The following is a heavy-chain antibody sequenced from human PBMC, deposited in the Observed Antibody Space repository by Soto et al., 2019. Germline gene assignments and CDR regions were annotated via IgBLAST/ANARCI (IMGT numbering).Heavy chain of an antibody. CDR3: ARAMFSGYDFDYYYYYMDV. Sequence: ASVKVSCKASGYTFTSYDINWVRQATGQGLEWMGWMNPNSGNTGYAQKFQGRVTMTRNTSISTAYMELSSLRSEDTAVYYCARAMFSGYDFDYYYYYMDVWGKGTTVTVSS. J-gene: IGHJ6*03. CDR2: MNPNSGNT. CDR1: GYTFTSYD. D-gene: IGHD5-12*01. V-gene: IGHV1-8*01.